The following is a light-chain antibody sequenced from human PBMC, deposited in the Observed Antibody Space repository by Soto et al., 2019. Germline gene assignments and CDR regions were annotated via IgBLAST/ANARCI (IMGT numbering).Light chain of an antibody. J-gene: IGKJ5*01. V-gene: IGKV2-28*01. CDR1: QSLLYNNTYNS. Sequence: EIVMTPSPLTLPVTPGEPASISCTSSQSLLYNNTYNSLDWYVQKLGQSPQLLIYFGSNRAPGVPDRFSGSGSGTDFTLKINRVEAEDVGTYYCMQALQSLTFGQGTRLEIQ. CDR2: FGS. CDR3: MQALQSLT.